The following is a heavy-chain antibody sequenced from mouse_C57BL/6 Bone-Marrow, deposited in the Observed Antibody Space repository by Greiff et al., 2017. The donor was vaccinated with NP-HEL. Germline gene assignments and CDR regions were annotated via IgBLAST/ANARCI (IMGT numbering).Heavy chain of an antibody. V-gene: IGHV1-81*01. CDR3: AREKGAY. CDR1: GYTFTSYG. Sequence: QVQLQQSGAELARPGASVKLSCKASGYTFTSYGISWVKQRTGQGLEWIGEIYPRSGNTYYNEKFKGKATLTADKSSSTAYMELRSLTYEDSAVYFLAREKGAYWGQGTLVTVSA. CDR2: IYPRSGNT. J-gene: IGHJ3*01.